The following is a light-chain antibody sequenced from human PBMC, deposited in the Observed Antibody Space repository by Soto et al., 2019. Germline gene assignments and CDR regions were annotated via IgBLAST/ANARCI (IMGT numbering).Light chain of an antibody. CDR3: CSYTTRNTWV. CDR1: SSDVGVYDY. V-gene: IGLV2-14*01. CDR2: EVT. J-gene: IGLJ3*02. Sequence: QSALTQPASVSGSPGQSITISCTGTSSDVGVYDYVSWYQHHPGKAPKLMIYEVTSRPSGVSSRFSGSKSGNTASLTISGLQAEDEADYYCCSYTTRNTWVFGGRTKLTVL.